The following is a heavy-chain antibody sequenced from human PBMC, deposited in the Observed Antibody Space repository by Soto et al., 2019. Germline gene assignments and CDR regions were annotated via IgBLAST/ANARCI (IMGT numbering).Heavy chain of an antibody. V-gene: IGHV3-48*01. J-gene: IGHJ4*02. CDR2: ISSSSSTI. CDR3: ARSPYCGGDCYNY. D-gene: IGHD2-21*02. CDR1: GFTFSSYR. Sequence: EVQLVESGGGLVQPGGSLRLSCAASGFTFSSYRMNWVRQAPGKGLEWISYISSSSSTIYYADSVKGRFTISRDNAKNSLYLQMNSLRAEDTAVYYCARSPYCGGDCYNYWGQGTLVTVSS.